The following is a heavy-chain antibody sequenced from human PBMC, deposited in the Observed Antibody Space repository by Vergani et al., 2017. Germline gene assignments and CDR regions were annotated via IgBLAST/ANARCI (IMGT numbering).Heavy chain of an antibody. J-gene: IGHJ4*02. CDR2: INHSGST. CDR3: ARGGLGSSGYYYHFDY. V-gene: IGHV4-34*01. Sequence: QVQLQQWGAGLLKPSETLSLTCAVYGGSFSGYYWSWIRQSPGKGLEWIGEINHSGSTNYNPSLKSRVTISVDTSKNQFSLKLSSVTAADTDVYYCARGGLGSSGYYYHFDYWGQGTLVTVSA. D-gene: IGHD3-22*01. CDR1: GGSFSGYY.